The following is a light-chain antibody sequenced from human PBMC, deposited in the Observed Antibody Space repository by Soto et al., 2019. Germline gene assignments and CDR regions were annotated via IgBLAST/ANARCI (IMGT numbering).Light chain of an antibody. CDR1: QSVSDW. CDR2: DVS. CDR3: QQYNSFWT. V-gene: IGKV1-5*01. Sequence: DIQMTQSPSTLSASVGDRVTITCRASQSVSDWLAWYQQKPGKAPKLLIYDVSSLESGVPSRFSGSGSGTEFTLTISSLQPDGFATYYCQQYNSFWTFGQGTKVEIK. J-gene: IGKJ1*01.